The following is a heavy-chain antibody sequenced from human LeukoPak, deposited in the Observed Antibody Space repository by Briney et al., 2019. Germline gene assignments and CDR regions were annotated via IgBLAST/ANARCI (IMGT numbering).Heavy chain of an antibody. CDR3: ASGAESYYYATSGRWAFDI. Sequence: PGGSLLLSGAASGFPVSSNYMRGGRQAPGKGREGVSVIYRGGSTYYADSVKGGLTIYRDNAKNTLYRQMNSLRAEDTAVNKCASGAESYYYATSGRWAFDIWGQGTMVTVSS. D-gene: IGHD3-22*01. V-gene: IGHV3-53*01. CDR2: IYRGGST. J-gene: IGHJ3*02. CDR1: GFPVSSNY.